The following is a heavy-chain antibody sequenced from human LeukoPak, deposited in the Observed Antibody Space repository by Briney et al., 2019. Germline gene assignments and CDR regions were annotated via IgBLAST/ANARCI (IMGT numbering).Heavy chain of an antibody. Sequence: SETLSLTCTVSGGSISSDYWSWLRQPPGEGLEWIAYINNNGRTNYNPSLKSRVTISMDTSKNQFSLEVTSVTAADTAVYYCATGAGWYRHWGQGTLVTVSS. CDR2: INNNGRT. CDR3: ATGAGWYRH. J-gene: IGHJ4*02. D-gene: IGHD6-19*01. CDR1: GGSISSDY. V-gene: IGHV4-59*01.